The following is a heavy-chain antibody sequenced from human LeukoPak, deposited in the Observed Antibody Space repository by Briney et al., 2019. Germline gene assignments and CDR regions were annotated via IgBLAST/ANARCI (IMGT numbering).Heavy chain of an antibody. V-gene: IGHV3-23*01. CDR3: AKDPNYYDITGYYDY. CDR2: ISGSGGRT. CDR1: GFTFSSHA. D-gene: IGHD3-22*01. Sequence: GGSLRLSCAASGFTFSSHAMSWVRQAPGKGLEWVSGISGSGGRTYYADSVKGRFSISRDNSKNTLYLQMSSLRAADTAVYYGAKDPNYYDITGYYDYWGQGTLVTVSS. J-gene: IGHJ4*02.